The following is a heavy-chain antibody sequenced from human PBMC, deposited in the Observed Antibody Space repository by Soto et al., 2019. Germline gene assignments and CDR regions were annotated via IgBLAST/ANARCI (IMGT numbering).Heavy chain of an antibody. CDR3: ARGTTLFGMDV. CDR2: INSDGSST. Sequence: EVQLVESGGGLVQPGGSLRLSCAASGFIFSSYLMHWVRQAPGKGLVWVSRINSDGSSTSYADSVKGRFTISRDNARNTLYLQMNSLRVEDTAVYYCARGTTLFGMDVWGQGTTVTVSS. CDR1: GFIFSSYL. D-gene: IGHD4-4*01. J-gene: IGHJ6*02. V-gene: IGHV3-74*01.